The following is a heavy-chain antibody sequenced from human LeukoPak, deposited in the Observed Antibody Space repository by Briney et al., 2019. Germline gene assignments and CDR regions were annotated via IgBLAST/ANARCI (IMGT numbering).Heavy chain of an antibody. CDR3: ARHGVPAAVLFWFDP. D-gene: IGHD2-2*02. CDR1: GGSISSSSYY. CDR2: IYYSGST. Sequence: SVTLSLTCTVSGGSISSSSYYWGWIRQPPGKGLEWIGSIYYSGSTYYNPSLKSRVTISVDTSKNQFSLKLSSVTAADTAVYYCARHGVPAAVLFWFDPWGQGTLVTVSS. V-gene: IGHV4-39*01. J-gene: IGHJ5*02.